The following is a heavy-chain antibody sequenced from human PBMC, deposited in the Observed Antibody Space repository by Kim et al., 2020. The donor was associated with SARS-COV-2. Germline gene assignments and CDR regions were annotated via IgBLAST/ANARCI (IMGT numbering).Heavy chain of an antibody. Sequence: SETLSLTCTVSGGSISSSSYYWGWIRQPPGKGLEWIGSIYYSGSTYYNPSLKSRITISVDTSKNQFSLKLSSVTAADTAVYYCARHDSHWWSHYFDYWGQGTLVTVSS. J-gene: IGHJ4*02. CDR2: IYYSGST. CDR1: GGSISSSSYY. CDR3: ARHDSHWWSHYFDY. V-gene: IGHV4-39*01. D-gene: IGHD2-8*02.